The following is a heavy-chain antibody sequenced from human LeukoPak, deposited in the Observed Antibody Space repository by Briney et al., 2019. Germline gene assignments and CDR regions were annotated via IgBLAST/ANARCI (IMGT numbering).Heavy chain of an antibody. J-gene: IGHJ6*03. D-gene: IGHD1-26*01. Sequence: GASVKVSFKASGYTFTGYYMHWVRQAPGQGLEWMGRINPNSGGTNYAQKFQGRVTMTRDTSISTAYMELSRLRSDDTAVYYCARDLGPGGGSYYYYYYMGVWGKGTTVTVSS. CDR1: GYTFTGYY. V-gene: IGHV1-2*06. CDR3: ARDLGPGGGSYYYYYYMGV. CDR2: INPNSGGT.